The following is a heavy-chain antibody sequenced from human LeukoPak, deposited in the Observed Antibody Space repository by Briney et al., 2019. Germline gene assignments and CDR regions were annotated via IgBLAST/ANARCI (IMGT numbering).Heavy chain of an antibody. CDR1: GFTFSSYA. CDR2: ISGSGGST. V-gene: IGHV3-23*01. CDR3: AKDAYYYDSSGYYDY. D-gene: IGHD3-22*01. Sequence: GGSLRLSCAGSGFTFSSYAMSWVRQAPGKGLEWVSAISGSGGSTYYADSVKGRFTISRDNSKNTLYLQMDSLRAEDTAVYYCAKDAYYYDSSGYYDYWGQGTLVTVSS. J-gene: IGHJ4*02.